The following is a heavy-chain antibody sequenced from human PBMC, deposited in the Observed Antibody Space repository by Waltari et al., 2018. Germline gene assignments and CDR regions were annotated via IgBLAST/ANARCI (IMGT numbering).Heavy chain of an antibody. V-gene: IGHV3-7*01. Sequence: EVQLVESGGGLVQPGGSLRLSCAASGFTFSSYWMSWVRQAPGKGLEWVANIKQDGSEKYYVDSVKGRFTISRDNAKNSLYLQMNSLRAEDTAVYYCARDSGSYSHAFDIWGQGTMVTVSS. CDR3: ARDSGSYSHAFDI. D-gene: IGHD1-26*01. CDR2: IKQDGSEK. CDR1: GFTFSSYW. J-gene: IGHJ3*02.